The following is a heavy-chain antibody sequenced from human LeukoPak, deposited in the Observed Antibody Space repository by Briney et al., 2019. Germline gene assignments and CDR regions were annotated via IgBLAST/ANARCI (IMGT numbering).Heavy chain of an antibody. CDR1: GYTFTSYG. J-gene: IGHJ4*02. CDR2: ISAYNGNT. V-gene: IGHV1-18*01. D-gene: IGHD2-2*01. CDR3: ARGPLPIYCSSTSCYPSSEAYFNY. Sequence: ASVKVSFKASGYTFTSYGISWVRQAPGQGLEWMGWISAYNGNTNYAQKLQGRVTMTTDTSTSTAYMELRSLRSDDTAVYYCARGPLPIYCSSTSCYPSSEAYFNYWGQGTLVTVSS.